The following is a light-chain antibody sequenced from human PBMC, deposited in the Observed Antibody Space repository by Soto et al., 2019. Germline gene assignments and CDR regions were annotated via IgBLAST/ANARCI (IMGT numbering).Light chain of an antibody. J-gene: IGKJ5*01. CDR3: QQYNYWPIT. Sequence: EIVLTQSPATLSLSPGERATLSCRASQSVNNFLAWYQQKPGQAPRLLIYGASTRATGFPARFSGSGSGTEFTLTISSLQSEDFAVYYCQQYNYWPITFGQGTRLEI. V-gene: IGKV3-15*01. CDR2: GAS. CDR1: QSVNNF.